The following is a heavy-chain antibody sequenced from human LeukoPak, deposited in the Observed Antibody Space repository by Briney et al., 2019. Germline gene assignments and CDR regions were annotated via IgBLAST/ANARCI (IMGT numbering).Heavy chain of an antibody. CDR3: ARGLHRLRYSSSWYLN. J-gene: IGHJ4*02. Sequence: PSVTLSLTCAVYGGSFSGYYWSWIRQPPGKGLEWIGEINHSGSTNYNPSLKSRVTISVDTSKNQFSLKLSSVTAADTAVYYCARGLHRLRYSSSWYLNWGQGTLVTVSS. V-gene: IGHV4-34*01. D-gene: IGHD6-13*01. CDR1: GGSFSGYY. CDR2: INHSGST.